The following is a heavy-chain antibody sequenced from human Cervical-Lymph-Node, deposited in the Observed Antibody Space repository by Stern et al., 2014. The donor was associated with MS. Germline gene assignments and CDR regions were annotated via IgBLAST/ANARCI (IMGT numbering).Heavy chain of an antibody. CDR1: GFTFSGSA. V-gene: IGHV3-73*01. Sequence: EVQLVESEGGLVQPGGSLKLSCVASGFTFSGSAMHWVRQASGKGLEWVGRIRSKANNYATTYVASVKGRFTISRDDSENTSYLQMNSLKAEDTAVYFCTRSSSGYYHDYWGQGTLVTVSS. D-gene: IGHD3-22*01. CDR3: TRSSSGYYHDY. J-gene: IGHJ4*02. CDR2: IRSKANNYAT.